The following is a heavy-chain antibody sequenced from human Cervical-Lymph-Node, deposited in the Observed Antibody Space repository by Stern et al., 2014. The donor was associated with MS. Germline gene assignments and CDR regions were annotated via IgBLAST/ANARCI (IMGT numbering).Heavy chain of an antibody. D-gene: IGHD3-3*01. CDR1: GYLFDDYW. CDR3: APIPAKMPIAPVFLRWSTLKAWAPAMYYGASSPATPSGYDRFDY. CDR2: IFPRDSNT. Sequence: QLVQSGAEVKKPGESLKISCEASGYLFDDYWIGWVRQMSGRGLEFVAIIFPRDSNTRYRPSVQGQVTISADKSISTPYLHGTLNPNTARSSKAQAPIPAKMPIAPVFLRWSTLKAWAPAMYYGASSPATPSGYDRFDYWGQGALVTVSS. V-gene: IGHV5-51*03. J-gene: IGHJ4*02.